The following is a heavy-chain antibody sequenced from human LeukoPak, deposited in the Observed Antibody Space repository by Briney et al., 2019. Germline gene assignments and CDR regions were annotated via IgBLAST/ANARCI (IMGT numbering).Heavy chain of an antibody. Sequence: ASVKVSCKASGFTLTDYYIHWMRQAPGQGLEWMGWIIPHSGGTSYAQNFQGRVTLTTDTSISTAYMELSSLRSDDTAVYYCVRNGYCDNTSCYAWFDPWGQGTLVTVSS. D-gene: IGHD2-2*03. CDR1: GFTLTDYY. V-gene: IGHV1-2*02. CDR2: IIPHSGGT. CDR3: VRNGYCDNTSCYAWFDP. J-gene: IGHJ5*02.